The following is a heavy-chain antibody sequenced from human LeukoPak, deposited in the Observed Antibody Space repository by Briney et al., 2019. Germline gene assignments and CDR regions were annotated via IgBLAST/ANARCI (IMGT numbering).Heavy chain of an antibody. Sequence: GGSLRLSCAASGFTVSSNYMSWVRQAPGKGLEWVSVIYSGGSTYYAGSVKGRFTISRDNSKNTLYLQMNSLRAEDTAVYYCASRGVMTTVTKRRFDYWGQGTLVTVSS. CDR2: IYSGGST. D-gene: IGHD4-17*01. CDR1: GFTVSSNY. V-gene: IGHV3-66*01. CDR3: ASRGVMTTVTKRRFDY. J-gene: IGHJ4*02.